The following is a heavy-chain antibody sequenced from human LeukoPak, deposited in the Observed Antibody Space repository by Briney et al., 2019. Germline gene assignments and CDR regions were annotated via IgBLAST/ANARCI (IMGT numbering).Heavy chain of an antibody. Sequence: GGSLRLSCAASRFAFNNYAMHWVRQAPGKGLEWVTAISYDENTEYYADSVKGRFTISRDNSKNTLYLQMNSLRAEDTAVYYCARDSYGMDVWSQGTTVTVFS. CDR2: ISYDENTE. V-gene: IGHV3-30*04. CDR3: ARDSYGMDV. CDR1: RFAFNNYA. J-gene: IGHJ6*02.